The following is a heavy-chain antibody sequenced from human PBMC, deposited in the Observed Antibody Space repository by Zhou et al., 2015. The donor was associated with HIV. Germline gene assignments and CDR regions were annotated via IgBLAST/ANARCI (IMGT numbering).Heavy chain of an antibody. CDR1: GAPFNTFA. J-gene: IGHJ5*02. D-gene: IGHD3-3*01. CDR3: ARDRGLLEGLTILNPHQPFDP. Sequence: QVYLVQSGAELRKPGSSVKVSCKTYGAPFNTFALNWVRQAPGQGPEWMGTLTPMFTRADYSRKFRGRVTMTADMSTDTGYMELSGLRFEDTAVYYCARDRGLLEGLTILNPHQPFDPWGQGTLVTVSS. CDR2: LTPMFTRA. V-gene: IGHV1-69*06.